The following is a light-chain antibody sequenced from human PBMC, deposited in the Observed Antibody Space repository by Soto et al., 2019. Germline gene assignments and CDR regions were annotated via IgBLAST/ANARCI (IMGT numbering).Light chain of an antibody. CDR1: QNLAHSDGNTY. CDR2: KLS. J-gene: IGKJ2*01. CDR3: MQATQFPYT. V-gene: IGKV2-24*01. Sequence: DIVITQTPLSSPVALGQPASISCSSSQNLAHSDGNTYLSWLHQRPGQPPRLLIYKLSNRFSGVPDRISGSGAGTEFTLKISRVEAEPVGVYYCMQATQFPYTFGQGTKVDXK.